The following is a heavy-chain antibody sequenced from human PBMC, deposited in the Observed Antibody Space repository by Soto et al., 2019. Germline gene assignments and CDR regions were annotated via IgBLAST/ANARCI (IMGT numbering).Heavy chain of an antibody. CDR3: VRDGDGSGRTDFQY. CDR2: TYYRSKWFS. J-gene: IGHJ4*02. V-gene: IGHV6-1*01. CDR1: GDSVSSNIAA. Sequence: SQTLSLTFAISGDSVSSNIAAWNWIRQSPSRVLEWLGRTYYRSKWFSEYALSVKSRISINADTSKNQFSLQLSSVTLEDTAVYYCVRDGDGSGRTDFQYWGQGTLVTAPQ. D-gene: IGHD3-3*01.